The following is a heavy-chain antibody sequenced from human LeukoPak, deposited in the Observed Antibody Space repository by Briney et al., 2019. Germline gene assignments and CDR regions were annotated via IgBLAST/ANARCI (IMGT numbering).Heavy chain of an antibody. J-gene: IGHJ6*02. V-gene: IGHV3-21*01. CDR2: ISSSSSYI. D-gene: IGHD4-17*01. CDR3: ARDRATTDYYYGMDV. Sequence: PGGSLRLSCAASGFTFSSYSMNWVRQAPGKGLEWVSSISSSSSYIYYADSVKGRFTISRDNAKNSLYLQMNSLRAEDTAVYYCARDRATTDYYYGMDVRGQGTMVTVSS. CDR1: GFTFSSYS.